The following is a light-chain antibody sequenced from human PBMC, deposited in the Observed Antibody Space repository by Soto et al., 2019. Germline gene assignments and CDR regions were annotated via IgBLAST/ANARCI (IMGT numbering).Light chain of an antibody. Sequence: QSVLTQPPSASATPGQRVAISCSGSSSNIGSKGVNWYQHLPGTAPKLLIYSNNQRPSGVPDRFSGSKSGTSASLAISGLHSGADAHHYCASWADSMHVCLLAGGNK. CDR1: SSNIGSKG. V-gene: IGLV1-44*01. CDR2: SNN. J-gene: IGLJ2*01. CDR3: ASWADSMHVCL.